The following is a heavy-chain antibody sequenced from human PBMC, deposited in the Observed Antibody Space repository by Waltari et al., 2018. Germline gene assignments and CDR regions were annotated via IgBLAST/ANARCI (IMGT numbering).Heavy chain of an antibody. V-gene: IGHV1-24*01. CDR1: GYTITEGS. J-gene: IGHJ4*02. CDR3: AAAPGPYLRRVDY. Sequence: QVQLVQSGAEVKKPGASVKVSCKVSGYTITEGSMNRGRQAPGKGLEWMGGFDPEDGETIYAQKFQGRVTMTEDTSTDTAYMELSSLRSEATAVYYCAAAPGPYLRRVDYWGQGTLVTVSS. CDR2: FDPEDGET. D-gene: IGHD4-17*01.